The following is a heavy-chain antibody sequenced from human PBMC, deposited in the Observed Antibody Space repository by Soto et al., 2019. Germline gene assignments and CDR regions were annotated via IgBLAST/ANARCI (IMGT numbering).Heavy chain of an antibody. CDR3: ARGDTVITPFDY. V-gene: IGHV4-30-2*01. CDR1: GDSISSGGYS. J-gene: IGHJ4*02. D-gene: IGHD5-18*01. CDR2: IYHSGST. Sequence: TSETLSLTCAVSGDSISSGGYSWSWIRQPPGKGLEWIGFIYHSGSTYYNPPLKSRVTISVDRSKNQFSLKLSSVTAADTAIYYCARGDTVITPFDYWGQGTLVTVS.